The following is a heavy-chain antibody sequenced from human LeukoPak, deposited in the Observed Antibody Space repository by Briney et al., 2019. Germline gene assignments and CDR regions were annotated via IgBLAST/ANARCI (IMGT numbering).Heavy chain of an antibody. CDR1: GFTFDDYG. Sequence: GGSLRLSCAASGFTFDDYGMSWVRQAPGMGLEWVSRRNGGSTGYADSVKGRFTISRDNAENSLYLQMNSLRAEDTALYYCARVSDISVAAYFDYWGQGTLVTVSS. V-gene: IGHV3-20*04. J-gene: IGHJ4*02. D-gene: IGHD6-19*01. CDR2: RNGGST. CDR3: ARVSDISVAAYFDY.